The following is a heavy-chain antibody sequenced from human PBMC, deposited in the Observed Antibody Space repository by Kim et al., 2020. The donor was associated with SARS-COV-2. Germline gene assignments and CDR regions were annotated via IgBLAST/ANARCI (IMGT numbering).Heavy chain of an antibody. CDR3: ASLSVHGGGAAGAARSYYYYGMDV. J-gene: IGHJ6*02. V-gene: IGHV4-31*03. Sequence: SETLSLTCTVSGGSISSGGYYWSWIRQHPGKGLEWIGYIYYSGSTYYNPSLKSRVTISVDTSKNQFSLKLSSVTAADTAVYYCASLSVHGGGAAGAARSYYYYGMDVWGQGTTVTVSS. CDR2: IYYSGST. D-gene: IGHD1-1*01. CDR1: GGSISSGGYY.